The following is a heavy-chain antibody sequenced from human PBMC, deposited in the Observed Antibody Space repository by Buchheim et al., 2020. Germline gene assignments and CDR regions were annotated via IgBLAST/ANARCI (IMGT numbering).Heavy chain of an antibody. Sequence: EVQLLESGGGLVQPGGSLRLSCAASGFTFCSYAMSWVRQAPGKGLEWVSAISGSGGSTYYAASVKGRFTISRDNSKNTLSLQMSSLRAEDTAVYYCAKTQWELPYYGMDVWGQGTT. V-gene: IGHV3-23*01. CDR2: ISGSGGST. D-gene: IGHD1-26*01. CDR3: AKTQWELPYYGMDV. CDR1: GFTFCSYA. J-gene: IGHJ6*02.